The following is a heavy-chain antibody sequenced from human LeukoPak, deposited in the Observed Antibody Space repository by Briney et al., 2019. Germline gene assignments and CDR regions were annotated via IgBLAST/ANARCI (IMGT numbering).Heavy chain of an antibody. D-gene: IGHD1-26*01. CDR2: IKQDGSTK. Sequence: GGSLRLSCAASGFTFSNSWMAWVRQAPGKGLEWVANIKQDGSTKHYADSLKDRFTISRDNPKNLLYVQMNSLRADDTAVYYCARDTDGSLDYWGQGILVTAAS. J-gene: IGHJ4*02. V-gene: IGHV3-7*01. CDR3: ARDTDGSLDY. CDR1: GFTFSNSW.